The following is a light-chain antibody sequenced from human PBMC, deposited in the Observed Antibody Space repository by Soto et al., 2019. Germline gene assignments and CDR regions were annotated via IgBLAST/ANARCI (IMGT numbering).Light chain of an antibody. Sequence: IQMTQSPSSLSASVGDRVTITCQASQDSTNYLNWYQQKPGKAPKLLIYDASTLETGVPSRFSGSGSGTDFAFTISSLQTEDSATYYCQHFYNLPITFGQGTRLEIK. CDR3: QHFYNLPIT. CDR2: DAS. CDR1: QDSTNY. J-gene: IGKJ5*01. V-gene: IGKV1-33*01.